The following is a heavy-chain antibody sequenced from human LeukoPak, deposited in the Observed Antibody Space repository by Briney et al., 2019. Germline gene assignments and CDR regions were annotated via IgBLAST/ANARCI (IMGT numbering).Heavy chain of an antibody. V-gene: IGHV4-34*01. Sequence: SETLSLTCAVYGGSFSGYYWSWIRQPPGKGLEWIGEINDSGSTNYNPSLKSRVTISVDTSKNQFSLKLSSVTAADTAVYYCARKEQWLPHDAFDIWGQGTMVTVSS. D-gene: IGHD6-19*01. CDR1: GGSFSGYY. J-gene: IGHJ3*02. CDR2: INDSGST. CDR3: ARKEQWLPHDAFDI.